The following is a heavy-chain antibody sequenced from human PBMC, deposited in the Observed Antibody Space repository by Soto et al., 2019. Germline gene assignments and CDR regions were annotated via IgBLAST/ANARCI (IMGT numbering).Heavy chain of an antibody. CDR2: IWYHGTTK. Sequence: GGSLRLSCEVSGFSLSGYGMHWVRQAPGKGLEWVAVIWYHGTTKNYADSVKGRFTISRDSSKNTVYLQMDSLKVEDTAVYYCVRDVDRTSQLNWFVPWGQGVMVTVS. D-gene: IGHD5-12*01. CDR1: GFSLSGYG. V-gene: IGHV3-33*01. CDR3: VRDVDRTSQLNWFVP. J-gene: IGHJ5*02.